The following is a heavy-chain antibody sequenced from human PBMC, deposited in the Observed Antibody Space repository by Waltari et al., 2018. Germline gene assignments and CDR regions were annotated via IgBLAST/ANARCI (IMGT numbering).Heavy chain of an antibody. CDR1: GGFILSYH. Sequence: QVLLHEPGPGLVKPSATLSLTCSVSGGFILSYHWRWIRQPPGKGLQWIGSISDTGDTNFNPSLHSRVTMSVDTSKNQFSLKLSSLAPADTAVYYCTRGGGYSGFPLWGQGALVTVPS. CDR3: TRGGGYSGFPL. CDR2: ISDTGDT. V-gene: IGHV4-59*01. J-gene: IGHJ4*02. D-gene: IGHD5-12*01.